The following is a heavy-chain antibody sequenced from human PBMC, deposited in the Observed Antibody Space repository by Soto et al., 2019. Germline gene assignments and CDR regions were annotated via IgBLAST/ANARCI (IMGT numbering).Heavy chain of an antibody. CDR3: AGDLAAGDH. D-gene: IGHD6-25*01. Sequence: QVQLGQSGAEVKKPGASVKLSCRTSGYTFTHYYIHWVRQAPGQGLEWLAIINPASGSTNYAQDFLGRVTLTMDTSTTTVYMELSGLRAEDTAIFYCAGDLAAGDHWGQGTLVTVSS. J-gene: IGHJ4*02. CDR2: INPASGST. CDR1: GYTFTHYY. V-gene: IGHV1-46*01.